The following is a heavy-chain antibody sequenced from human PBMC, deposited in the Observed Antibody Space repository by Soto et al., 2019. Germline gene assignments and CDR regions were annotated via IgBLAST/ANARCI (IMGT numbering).Heavy chain of an antibody. Sequence: EVQLVESGGGLVQPGGSLRLSCTASGFSFSTYEINWVRQAPGKGLEWISHVSNSGSPIYYADSVKGRFTIFRDNAKNSLCLQMNSLRAEDTAIYYCARFGFDYYYGMDVWGQGTTVTVSS. CDR1: GFSFSTYE. CDR3: ARFGFDYYYGMDV. V-gene: IGHV3-48*03. D-gene: IGHD3-10*01. CDR2: VSNSGSPI. J-gene: IGHJ6*02.